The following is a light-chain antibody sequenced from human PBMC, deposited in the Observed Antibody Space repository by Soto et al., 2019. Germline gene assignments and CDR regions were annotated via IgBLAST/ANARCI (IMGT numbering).Light chain of an antibody. V-gene: IGKV3-11*01. J-gene: IGKJ1*01. CDR2: DAS. CDR1: QSVSSY. CDR3: QQRSNWPVT. Sequence: EIGMTQSPATLSLSPEEGATVSCRASQSVSSYLAWYQQKPGQTPRLLIYDASNRATDIPARFSGSGSGTDFTLTISSLEPEDFAVYYCQQRSNWPVTFGQGTRVEIK.